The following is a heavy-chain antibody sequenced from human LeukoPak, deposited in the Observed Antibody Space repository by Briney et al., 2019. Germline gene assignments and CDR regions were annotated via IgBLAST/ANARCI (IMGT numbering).Heavy chain of an antibody. CDR1: GSTLSRYS. Sequence: GGSLRLSCAASGSTLSRYSMNWVRQAPGKGLEWVSSISSSSDYIYYADSVKGRFTISRDNSKNTLYLQMNSLRAEDTAVYYCAKDRSDYSNYALGVLDYWGQGTLVTVSS. V-gene: IGHV3-21*01. CDR2: ISSSSDYI. CDR3: AKDRSDYSNYALGVLDY. J-gene: IGHJ4*02. D-gene: IGHD4-11*01.